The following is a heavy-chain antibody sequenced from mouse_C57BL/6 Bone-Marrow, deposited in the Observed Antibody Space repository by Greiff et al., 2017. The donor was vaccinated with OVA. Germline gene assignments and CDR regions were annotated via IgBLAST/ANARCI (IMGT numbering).Heavy chain of an antibody. J-gene: IGHJ3*01. CDR3: ARSHYYGSSPFAY. V-gene: IGHV1-4*01. Sequence: QVQLKQSGAELARPGASVKMSCKASGYTFTSYTMHWVKQRPGQGLEWIGYINPSSGYTKYNQKFKDKATLTADKYSSTAYMQLSRLTSEDSAVYYCARSHYYGSSPFAYWGQGTLVTVSA. CDR2: INPSSGYT. CDR1: GYTFTSYT. D-gene: IGHD1-1*01.